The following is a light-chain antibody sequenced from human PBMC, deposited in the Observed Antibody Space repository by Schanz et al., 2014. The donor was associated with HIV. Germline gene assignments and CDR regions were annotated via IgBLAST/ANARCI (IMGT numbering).Light chain of an antibody. Sequence: QSVLTQPPSVSGSPGQSVTISCTGTSSDVGCYNRVSWYQQPPGAAPKLMIYEVSNRPSGVPDRFSGSKSGNTASLTISGLQAEDEADYYCSSYTSSSTLVFGGGTKVTVL. CDR2: EVS. CDR1: SSDVGCYNR. V-gene: IGLV2-18*02. J-gene: IGLJ3*02. CDR3: SSYTSSSTLV.